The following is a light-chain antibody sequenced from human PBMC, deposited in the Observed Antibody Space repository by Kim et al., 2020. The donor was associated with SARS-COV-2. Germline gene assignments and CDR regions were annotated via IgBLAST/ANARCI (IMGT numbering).Light chain of an antibody. J-gene: IGLJ2*01. CDR3: QSYDSSNQVV. CDR2: EDN. Sequence: KTVTSSCTRSSGSIASNYVQWYQQRPGSAPTTVIYEDNQRPSGVPDRFSGSIDSSSNSASLTISGLKTEDEADYYCQSYDSSNQVVFGGGTQLTVL. CDR1: SGSIASNY. V-gene: IGLV6-57*03.